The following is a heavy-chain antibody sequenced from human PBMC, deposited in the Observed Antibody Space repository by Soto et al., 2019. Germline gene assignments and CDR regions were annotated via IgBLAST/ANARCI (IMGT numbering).Heavy chain of an antibody. CDR3: NSRGYCRSTSCYTGYAGMDV. D-gene: IGHD2-2*02. Sequence: ASVKVSCKASGYTFTGYYMHWVRQAPGQGLEWMGWINPNSGGTNYAQKFQGRVTMTRDTSISTAYMELSRLRSDDTAVYYCNSRGYCRSTSCYTGYAGMDVWGQGTTVTVSS. CDR2: INPNSGGT. V-gene: IGHV1-2*02. CDR1: GYTFTGYY. J-gene: IGHJ6*02.